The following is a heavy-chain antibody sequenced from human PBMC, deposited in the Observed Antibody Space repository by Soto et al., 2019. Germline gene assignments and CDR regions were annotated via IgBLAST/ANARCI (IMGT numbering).Heavy chain of an antibody. D-gene: IGHD3-16*01. CDR3: ARAVAPYLGTWFDP. J-gene: IGHJ5*02. CDR1: GGSISSGNSYS. CDR2: ISYSGST. V-gene: IGHV4-30-2*01. Sequence: QLQLQESGSGLVKPSQTLSLTCAVSGGSISSGNSYSWSWFRQPPGKGLEWIGSISYSGSTSYNPSLKGRVTMSVDKSKNQFSLNLSSVTAADMAVYYCARAVAPYLGTWFDPWGQGTLVIVSS.